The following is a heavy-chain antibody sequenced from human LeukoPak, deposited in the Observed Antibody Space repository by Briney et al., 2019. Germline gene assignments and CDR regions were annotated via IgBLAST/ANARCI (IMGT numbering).Heavy chain of an antibody. Sequence: ASETLSLTCTVSGGSISSSSYYWGWIRQPPGKGLEWIGSIYYSGSTYYNPSLKSRVTISVDTSKNQFSLKLSSVTAADTAVYYCARLRPTVTTFFDYWGQGTLVTVSS. J-gene: IGHJ4*02. CDR3: ARLRPTVTTFFDY. CDR2: IYYSGST. CDR1: GGSISSSSYY. V-gene: IGHV4-39*01. D-gene: IGHD4-17*01.